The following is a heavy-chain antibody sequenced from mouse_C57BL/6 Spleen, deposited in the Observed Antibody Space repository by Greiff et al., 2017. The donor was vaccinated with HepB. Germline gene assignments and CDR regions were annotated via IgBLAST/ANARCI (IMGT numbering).Heavy chain of an antibody. CDR2: IDPENGDT. CDR1: GFNIKDDY. V-gene: IGHV14-4*01. Sequence: EVQLQQSGAELVRPGASVKLSCTASGFNIKDDYMHWVKQRPEQGLEWIGWIDPENGDTEYASKFQGKATITADTSSNTAYLQLSSLTSEDTAVYYCTTPYGSSPDYFDYWGQGTTLTVSS. D-gene: IGHD1-1*01. CDR3: TTPYGSSPDYFDY. J-gene: IGHJ2*01.